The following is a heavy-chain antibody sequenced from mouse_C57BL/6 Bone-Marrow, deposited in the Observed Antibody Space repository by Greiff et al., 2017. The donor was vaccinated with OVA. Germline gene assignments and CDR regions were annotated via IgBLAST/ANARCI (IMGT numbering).Heavy chain of an antibody. CDR2: IYPRSGNT. D-gene: IGHD2-4*01. V-gene: IGHV1-81*01. Sequence: QVQLQESGAELARPGASVKLSCKASGYTFTSYGISWVKQRTGQGLEWIGEIYPRSGNTYYNEKFKGKATLTADKSSSTAYMELRSLTSEDSAVYFCARWITRYFDVWGTGTTVTVSS. J-gene: IGHJ1*03. CDR3: ARWITRYFDV. CDR1: GYTFTSYG.